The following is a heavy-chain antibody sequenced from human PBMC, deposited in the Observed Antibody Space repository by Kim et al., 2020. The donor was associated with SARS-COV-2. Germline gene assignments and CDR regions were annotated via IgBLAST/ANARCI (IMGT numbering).Heavy chain of an antibody. CDR1: GFTFSSYV. D-gene: IGHD2-15*01. J-gene: IGHJ6*02. V-gene: IGHV3-30*18. Sequence: GGSLRLSCAASGFTFSSYVMHWVRQAPGKGLEWVAVISYDGSNKYYADSVKGRFTISRDNSKNTLYLQMNSLRAEDTAVYYCAKDGDCSGGSCTNNYYYYYGMDVWGQGTTVTVSS. CDR2: ISYDGSNK. CDR3: AKDGDCSGGSCTNNYYYYYGMDV.